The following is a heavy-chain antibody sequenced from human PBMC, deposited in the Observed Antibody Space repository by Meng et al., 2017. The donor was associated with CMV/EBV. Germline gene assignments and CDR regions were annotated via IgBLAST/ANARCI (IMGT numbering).Heavy chain of an antibody. CDR3: TRLDPVDCSSTSCYSPIGYYYGMDV. J-gene: IGHJ6*02. CDR2: IRSKSNSYAT. V-gene: IGHV3-73*01. Sequence: GESLKISCAASGFTFSGSAMHWVRQASGKGLEWVGRIRSKSNSYATAYAASVKGRFTISRDDSKNTAYLQMNSLKTEDTAVYYCTRLDPVDCSSTSCYSPIGYYYGMDVWGQGTTVTVSS. D-gene: IGHD2-2*01. CDR1: GFTFSGSA.